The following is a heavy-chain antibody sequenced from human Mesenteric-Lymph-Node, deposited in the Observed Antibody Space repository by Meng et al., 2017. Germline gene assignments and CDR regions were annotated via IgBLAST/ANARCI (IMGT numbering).Heavy chain of an antibody. CDR1: GGTFSSYA. CDR2: IIPIFGTA. CDR3: ASGRGFSGSEGYYYYYGMDV. D-gene: IGHD5-12*01. J-gene: IGHJ6*02. Sequence: SVKVSCKASGGTFSSYAISWVRQAPGQGLEWMGGIIPIFGTANYAQKFQGRVKITADESTSTAYMELSSLRSEDTAVYYCASGRGFSGSEGYYYYYGMDVWGQGTTVTVSS. V-gene: IGHV1-69*13.